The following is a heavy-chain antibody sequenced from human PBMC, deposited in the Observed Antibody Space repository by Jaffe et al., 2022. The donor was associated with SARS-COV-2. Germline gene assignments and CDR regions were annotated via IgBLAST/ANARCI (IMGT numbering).Heavy chain of an antibody. CDR3: AKDLSLGTPIKTSDY. CDR1: GFTFSNYG. Sequence: QVQLVESGGGVVQPGRSLRLSCAASGFTFSNYGLHWVRQAPGKGLEWVALISNGGTNKFYADSLKGRFTVSRDNSKNTLYLQMDSLRAEDTAVYYCAKDLSLGTPIKTSDYWGQGTLVTVSP. V-gene: IGHV3-30*18. CDR2: ISNGGTNK. J-gene: IGHJ4*02. D-gene: IGHD3-16*01.